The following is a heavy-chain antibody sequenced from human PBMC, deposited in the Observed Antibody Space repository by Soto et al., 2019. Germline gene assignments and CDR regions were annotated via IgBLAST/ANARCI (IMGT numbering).Heavy chain of an antibody. CDR3: ARGRSSWYDQYFDY. J-gene: IGHJ4*02. CDR2: ISYDGSNK. V-gene: IGHV3-30-3*01. CDR1: GFTFSSYA. D-gene: IGHD6-13*01. Sequence: HPGGSLRLSCAASGFTFSSYAMHWVRQAPGKGLEWVAVISYDGSNKYYADSVKGRFTISRDNSKNTLYLQMNSLRAEDTAVYYCARGRSSWYDQYFDYWGQGALVTVSS.